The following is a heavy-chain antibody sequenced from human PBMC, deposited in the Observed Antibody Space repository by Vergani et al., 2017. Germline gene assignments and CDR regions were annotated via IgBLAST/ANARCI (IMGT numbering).Heavy chain of an antibody. D-gene: IGHD6-19*01. CDR1: GFIFIMHA. Sequence: EVQLLESGGDLVQPGGSLRLSCAASGFIFIMHAMSWVRQAPGKGLEWGSSLSASDRRTHYADSVKGRFTISRDISKNTLFLHKNSLRPEDTAVYYCAKVGRSEVAGTFGGFYMWGQGTMVTVSS. J-gene: IGHJ3*02. CDR2: LSASDRRT. CDR3: AKVGRSEVAGTFGGFYM. V-gene: IGHV3-23*01.